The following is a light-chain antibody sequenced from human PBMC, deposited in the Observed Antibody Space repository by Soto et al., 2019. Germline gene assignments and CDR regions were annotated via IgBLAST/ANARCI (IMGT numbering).Light chain of an antibody. CDR3: QQHAAYPRD. J-gene: IGKJ1*01. V-gene: IGKV1-17*03. Sequence: DIQVTQSPSAMSAAVGDRVTITCRTSQDISNRLGWFQQRPGKAPQRLISSASTLETGVPSRFSGTGSGTEFPLTISSLQPEDFATYYCQQHAAYPRDFGQGTKV. CDR2: SAS. CDR1: QDISNR.